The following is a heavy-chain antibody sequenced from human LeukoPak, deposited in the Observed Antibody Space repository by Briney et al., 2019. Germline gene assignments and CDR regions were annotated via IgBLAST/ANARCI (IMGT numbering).Heavy chain of an antibody. CDR2: INPNSGGT. CDR1: GYTFTGYY. CDR3: AIAYSSGWYATEYFQH. Sequence: GASVKVSCKASGYTFTGYYMHWVRQAPGQGLEWMGWINPNSGGTNYAQKFQGRVTMTRDTSISTAYMELGRLRSDDTAVYYCAIAYSSGWYATEYFQHWGQGTLVTVSS. J-gene: IGHJ1*01. V-gene: IGHV1-2*02. D-gene: IGHD6-19*01.